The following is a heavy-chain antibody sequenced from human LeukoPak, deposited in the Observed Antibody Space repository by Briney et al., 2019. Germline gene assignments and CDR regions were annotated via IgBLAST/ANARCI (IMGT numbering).Heavy chain of an antibody. CDR2: IYYGGST. CDR1: GYSISSGYY. J-gene: IGHJ4*02. D-gene: IGHD5-12*01. CDR3: AKSNGYGLIDY. Sequence: SETLSLTCTVSGYSISSGYYWGWIRQPPGKGLQWIGNIYYGGSTYYNPSLKSRVTISVDTSKNQFSLKLSSATAADTAMYYCAKSNGYGLIDYWGQGTLVTVSS. V-gene: IGHV4-38-2*02.